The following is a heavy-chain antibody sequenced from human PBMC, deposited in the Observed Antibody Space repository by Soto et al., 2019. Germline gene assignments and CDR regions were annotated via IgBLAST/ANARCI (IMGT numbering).Heavy chain of an antibody. J-gene: IGHJ4*02. CDR2: IYYSGTTYYT. Sequence: QVQLQESGPGLVKPSQTLSLTCTVSGGSISSGGYYWSWIRQHPGKGLEWIGYIYYSGTTYYTYYNPSLNTRVTISVDTSKNQFSLKLSSVTAADTAVYYCAREPLTWGKGTLVTVSS. CDR3: AREPLT. CDR1: GGSISSGGYY. V-gene: IGHV4-31*03.